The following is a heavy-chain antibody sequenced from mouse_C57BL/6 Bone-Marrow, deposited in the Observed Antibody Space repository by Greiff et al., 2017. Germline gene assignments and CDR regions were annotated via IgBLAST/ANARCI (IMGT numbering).Heavy chain of an antibody. CDR1: GFTFSSYG. D-gene: IGHD1-1*01. J-gene: IGHJ2*01. CDR3: ARPNYYYGSSYLDY. CDR2: ISSGGSYT. Sequence: EVKVVESGGDLVKPGGSLKLSCAASGFTFSSYGMSWVRQTPDKRLEWVATISSGGSYTYYPDRVKGRFTISRDNAKNTLYLQMSSLKSEDTAMYYCARPNYYYGSSYLDYWGQGTTLTVSS. V-gene: IGHV5-6*01.